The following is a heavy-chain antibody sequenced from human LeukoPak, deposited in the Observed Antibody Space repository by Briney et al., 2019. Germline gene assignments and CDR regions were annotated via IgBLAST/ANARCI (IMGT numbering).Heavy chain of an antibody. J-gene: IGHJ4*02. Sequence: RMSGPTLVNPTQTLTLTCTFSGFALSTSEMCVSWIRQPPGKALEWLARIDWDDDKYYSTSLKTRLTISKDTSKNQVVLTMTNMDPVDTATYYCARIRYCSGGSFFKTFDYWGQGTLVTVSS. CDR3: ARIRYCSGGSFFKTFDY. CDR2: IDWDDDK. D-gene: IGHD2-15*01. V-gene: IGHV2-70*11. CDR1: GFALSTSEMC.